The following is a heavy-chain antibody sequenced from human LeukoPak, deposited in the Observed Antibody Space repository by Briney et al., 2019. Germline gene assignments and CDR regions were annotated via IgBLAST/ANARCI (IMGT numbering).Heavy chain of an antibody. V-gene: IGHV1-18*01. D-gene: IGHD2-2*01. CDR3: ARPAKGAYYYYYMDV. CDR2: ISTYNGNT. J-gene: IGHJ6*03. CDR1: VNSLPTYG. Sequence: ASVTVSFKSSVNSLPTYGITWVRQAPGQGLEWMGWISTYNGNTQYGQNFQGRVSMTRDTSTNTAYLELRGLRSNDTAVYFCARPAKGAYYYYYMDVWGKGTTVTVSS.